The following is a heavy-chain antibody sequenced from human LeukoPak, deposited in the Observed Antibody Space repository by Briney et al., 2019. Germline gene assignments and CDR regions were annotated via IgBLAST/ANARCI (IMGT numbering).Heavy chain of an antibody. D-gene: IGHD3-22*01. CDR2: ISYSGTT. CDR1: GGSISSSSYY. Sequence: SETLSLTCTVSGGSISSSSYYWGWIRQPPGKGLEWVGYISYSGTTNYNPPLKSRVTISIDMSKNQFSLKLSSVTAADTAVYYCARTRTPPNDSSVTGFDYWGQGTLVTVSS. J-gene: IGHJ4*02. CDR3: ARTRTPPNDSSVTGFDY. V-gene: IGHV4-61*05.